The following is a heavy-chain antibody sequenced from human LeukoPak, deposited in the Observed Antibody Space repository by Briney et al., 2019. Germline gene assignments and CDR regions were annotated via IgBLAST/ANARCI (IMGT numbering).Heavy chain of an antibody. Sequence: GASVKVSCKASGYTFTSYYMHWVRQAPGQGLEWMGWINPNIGITNYAQKFQGRVTMTRDTSMSTAYMELSRLRSYDTAVYYCARAGYSSSWYTDCLDPWGQGTPVTVSS. CDR2: INPNIGIT. V-gene: IGHV1-2*02. D-gene: IGHD6-13*01. J-gene: IGHJ5*02. CDR3: ARAGYSSSWYTDCLDP. CDR1: GYTFTSYY.